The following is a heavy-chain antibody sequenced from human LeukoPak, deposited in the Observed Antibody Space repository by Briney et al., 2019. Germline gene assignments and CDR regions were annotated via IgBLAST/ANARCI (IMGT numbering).Heavy chain of an antibody. CDR1: GYTLTELS. CDR2: FDPEDGET. V-gene: IGHV1-24*01. Sequence: ASVKVSCTVSGYTLTELSMHWVRQAPGKGLEWMGGFDPEDGETIYAQKFQGRVTMIEDTSTDTAYMELSSLRSEDTAVYYCATGFLLRFLEWLRIIDYWGQGTLVTVSS. CDR3: ATGFLLRFLEWLRIIDY. J-gene: IGHJ4*02. D-gene: IGHD3-3*01.